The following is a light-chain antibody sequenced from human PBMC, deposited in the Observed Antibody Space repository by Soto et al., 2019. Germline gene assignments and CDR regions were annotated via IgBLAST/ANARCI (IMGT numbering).Light chain of an antibody. V-gene: IGLV1-44*01. CDR3: ATWDDSLYGMV. J-gene: IGLJ2*01. CDR1: SSNIGRNP. CDR2: SNN. Sequence: QSVLTQPPSASGTPGQRVNISCSGSSSNIGRNPVNWYLQLPGTAPKLLIYSNNQRPSGFPDRVSASKSGTSASLTISGLQSEDEADYYCATWDDSLYGMVFGGGTKLTVL.